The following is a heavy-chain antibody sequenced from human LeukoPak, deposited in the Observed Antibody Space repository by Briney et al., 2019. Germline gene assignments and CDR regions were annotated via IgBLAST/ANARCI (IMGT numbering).Heavy chain of an antibody. J-gene: IGHJ3*02. V-gene: IGHV4-39*01. Sequence: SETLSLTCTVSGCSISSSSYYWGWIRQPQGQGLEWIVTIYYSGSTYYNPSLKSRVTISIDTSNNQFSLKLSSVTAADTAVFYCARLPPGTFDIWGQGTMVTVSS. CDR1: GCSISSSSYY. CDR2: IYYSGST. CDR3: ARLPPGTFDI.